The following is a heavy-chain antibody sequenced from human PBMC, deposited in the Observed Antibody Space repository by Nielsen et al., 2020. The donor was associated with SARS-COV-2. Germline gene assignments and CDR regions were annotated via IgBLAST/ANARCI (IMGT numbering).Heavy chain of an antibody. J-gene: IGHJ6*02. D-gene: IGHD3-10*01. CDR2: ISYDGSLK. V-gene: IGHV3-30*04. CDR1: GFTFSHYT. Sequence: GESLKISCAASGFTFSHYTLHWVRQAPGKGLEWVAVISYDGSLKYYADSVKGRFTMSRDNSKNTLFLQMDSLRPEDTAVYYCAALGEMLLVLSYGMDVWGQGTTVSVSS. CDR3: AALGEMLLVLSYGMDV.